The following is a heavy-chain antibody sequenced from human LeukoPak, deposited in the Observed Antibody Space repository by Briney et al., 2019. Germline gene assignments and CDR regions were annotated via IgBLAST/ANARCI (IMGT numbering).Heavy chain of an antibody. CDR3: AKDGVAVAGGLYYYGMGV. Sequence: PGGSLRLSCAASGFTFDGYAMHWVRQAPGKGLEWVSLISGDGGSTYYADSVKGRFTISRDNSKNSLYLQMNSLRTEDTALYYCAKDGVAVAGGLYYYGMGVWGQGTTVTVSS. V-gene: IGHV3-43*02. D-gene: IGHD6-13*01. CDR2: ISGDGGST. J-gene: IGHJ6*02. CDR1: GFTFDGYA.